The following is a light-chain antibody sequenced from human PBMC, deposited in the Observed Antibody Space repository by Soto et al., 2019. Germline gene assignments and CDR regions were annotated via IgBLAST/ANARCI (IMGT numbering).Light chain of an antibody. Sequence: QSVLTQPPSASGTPGQRVTISCSGSSSNIGSNYVYWYQQLPGTAPKLLIYRNNQRPSGVPDRFSGSKSGTSASLAISGLRSEDEADYYCAAWGDSLRGVSGTGTKVTVL. CDR2: RNN. V-gene: IGLV1-47*01. CDR1: SSNIGSNY. J-gene: IGLJ1*01. CDR3: AAWGDSLRGV.